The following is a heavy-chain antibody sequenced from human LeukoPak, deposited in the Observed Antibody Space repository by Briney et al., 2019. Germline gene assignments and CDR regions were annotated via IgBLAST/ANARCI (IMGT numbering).Heavy chain of an antibody. J-gene: IGHJ4*02. Sequence: SETLSPTCAVYGGSFSGYYWSWIRQPPGKGLEWIGGINHSGSTNYNPSLKSRVTISVDTSKNQFSLKLSSVTAADTAVYYCARLHLEWLFSANYWGQGTLVTVSS. CDR2: INHSGST. CDR3: ARLHLEWLFSANY. D-gene: IGHD3-3*01. V-gene: IGHV4-34*01. CDR1: GGSFSGYY.